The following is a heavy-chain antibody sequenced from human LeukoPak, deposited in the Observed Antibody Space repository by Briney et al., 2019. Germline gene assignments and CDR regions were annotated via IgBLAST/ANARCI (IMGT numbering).Heavy chain of an antibody. CDR1: GYTFTSYA. CDR2: INAGNGNT. J-gene: IGHJ4*02. V-gene: IGHV1-3*01. Sequence: ASVKVSCKASGYTFTSYAMHWVRQAPGQRLEWMGWINAGNGNTKYSQKFQGRVTVTRDTSTSTVHMELSGLRSEDTAVYYCARDQEGFDYWGQGTLVTVSS. CDR3: ARDQEGFDY.